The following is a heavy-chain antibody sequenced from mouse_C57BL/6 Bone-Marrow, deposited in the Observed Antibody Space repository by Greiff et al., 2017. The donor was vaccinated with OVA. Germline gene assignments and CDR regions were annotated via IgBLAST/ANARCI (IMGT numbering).Heavy chain of an antibody. V-gene: IGHV1-5*01. J-gene: IGHJ4*01. CDR2: IYPGNSDT. CDR1: GYTFTSYW. CDR3: TIYDGYAMDY. Sequence: EVQLQQSGTVLARPGASVKLSCKTSGYTFTSYWMHWVKQRPGQGLEWIGAIYPGNSDTSYNQKFKGKAKLTAVTSASTAYMELSSLTNEDSAVYYSTIYDGYAMDYWGQGTSVTVSS. D-gene: IGHD2-3*01.